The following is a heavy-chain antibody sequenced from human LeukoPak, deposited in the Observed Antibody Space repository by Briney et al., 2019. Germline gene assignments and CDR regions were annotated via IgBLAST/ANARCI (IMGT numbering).Heavy chain of an antibody. CDR3: ARAFIVGATSGFGY. CDR2: VSDDGSKE. J-gene: IGHJ4*02. V-gene: IGHV3-30-3*01. CDR1: GFTFSSFG. Sequence: GGSLRLSCAASGFTFSSFGMYWVRQPPGKGLEWVAAVSDDGSKEYHADSVKGRFTISRDNSKNTLYLQMNSLRAEDAAVYYCARAFIVGATSGFGYWGQGTLVTVSS. D-gene: IGHD1-26*01.